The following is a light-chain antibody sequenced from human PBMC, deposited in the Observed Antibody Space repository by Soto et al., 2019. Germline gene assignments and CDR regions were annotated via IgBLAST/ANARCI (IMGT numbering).Light chain of an antibody. CDR1: QSVSNNY. J-gene: IGKJ1*01. CDR3: QERRT. CDR2: DAS. Sequence: EIVLTQSPGTLSLSPGERATLSCRASQSVSNNYLAWYQQKPGQAPRLLIYDASNRATGIPARFSGSGSGTDFTLTISGLAPEDSAVYYCQERRTFGQGTKVDIK. V-gene: IGKV3-11*01.